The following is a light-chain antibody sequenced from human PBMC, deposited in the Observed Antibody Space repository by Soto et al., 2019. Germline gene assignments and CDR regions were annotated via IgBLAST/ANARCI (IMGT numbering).Light chain of an antibody. V-gene: IGKV1-5*03. Sequence: DIQMTQSPSTLSGSVGDRVTITCRASQTISSWLAWYQQKPGKAPKLLIYKASTLKSGVPSRFSGSGSGTEFTLTISSLQPDDFATYYCQQSYSIPVTFGQGTKVDIK. CDR2: KAS. CDR1: QTISSW. CDR3: QQSYSIPVT. J-gene: IGKJ2*01.